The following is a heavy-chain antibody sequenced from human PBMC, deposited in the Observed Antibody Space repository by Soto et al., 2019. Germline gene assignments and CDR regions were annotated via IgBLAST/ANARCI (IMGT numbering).Heavy chain of an antibody. CDR3: ARENYGDYLNWFDP. Sequence: PGGSLRLSCAASGFTFSDYDMSWIRQAPGKGLEWVSYTSSSGSTIYYADSVKGRFTMSRDNAKNSMYLHMDSLRDEDTAVYYCARENYGDYLNWFDPWGQGTLVTVSS. V-gene: IGHV3-11*04. D-gene: IGHD4-17*01. CDR1: GFTFSDYD. CDR2: TSSSGSTI. J-gene: IGHJ5*02.